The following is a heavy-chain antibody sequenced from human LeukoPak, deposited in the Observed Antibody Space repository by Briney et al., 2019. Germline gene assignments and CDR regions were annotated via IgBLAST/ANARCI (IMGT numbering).Heavy chain of an antibody. D-gene: IGHD6-6*01. V-gene: IGHV4-61*02. CDR3: ARLIQLVKSRWYFDL. Sequence: SQTLSLTCTVSGGSISSGSYYWSWIRQPAGKGLEWIGRIYTSGSTNYNPSLKSRVTISVDTSKNQFSLKLSSVTAADTAVYYCARLIQLVKSRWYFDLWGRGTLVTVSS. J-gene: IGHJ2*01. CDR1: GGSISSGSYY. CDR2: IYTSGST.